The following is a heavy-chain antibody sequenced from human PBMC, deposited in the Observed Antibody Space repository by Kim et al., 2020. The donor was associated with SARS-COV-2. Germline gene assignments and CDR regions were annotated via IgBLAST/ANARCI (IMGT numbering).Heavy chain of an antibody. CDR1: GGSISSSNW. CDR3: ARGGGSYYAGVFDY. D-gene: IGHD1-26*01. V-gene: IGHV4-4*02. CDR2: IYHSGST. J-gene: IGHJ4*02. Sequence: SETLSLTCAVSGGSISSSNWWSWVRQPPGKGLEWIGEIYHSGSTNYNPSLKSRVTISVDKSKNQFSLKLSSVTAADTAVYYCARGGGSYYAGVFDYWGQGTLVTVSS.